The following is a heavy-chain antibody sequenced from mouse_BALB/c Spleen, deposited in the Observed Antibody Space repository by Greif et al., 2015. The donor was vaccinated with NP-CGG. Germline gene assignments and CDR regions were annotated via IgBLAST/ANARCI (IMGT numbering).Heavy chain of an antibody. D-gene: IGHD1-1*01. V-gene: IGHV5-17*02. CDR3: ASLTEGYFDV. J-gene: IGHJ1*01. CDR1: GFTFSSFG. Sequence: DVKLVESGGGLVQPGGSRKLSCAASGFTFSSFGMHWVRQAPEKGLEWVAYISSGSSTIYYADTVKGRFTISRDNPKNTLFLQMTSLRSEDTAMYYCASLTEGYFDVWGAGTTVTVSS. CDR2: ISSGSSTI.